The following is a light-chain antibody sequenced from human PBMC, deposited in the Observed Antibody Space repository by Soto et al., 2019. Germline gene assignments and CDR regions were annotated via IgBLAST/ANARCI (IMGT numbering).Light chain of an antibody. CDR1: LSVSVY. Sequence: VVLTQSPATLSFSPGERATLSFRTSLSVSVYLDWYQQKPGQAPRLLSSDASNRATGIPARFSGSGSGTDFTLTISSLEPEDFAVYYCHQRQYWPPITFGQGTRLEIK. CDR3: HQRQYWPPIT. V-gene: IGKV3-11*01. CDR2: DAS. J-gene: IGKJ5*01.